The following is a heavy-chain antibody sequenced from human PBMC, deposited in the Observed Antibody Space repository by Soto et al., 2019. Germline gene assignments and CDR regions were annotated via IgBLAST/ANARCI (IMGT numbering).Heavy chain of an antibody. CDR1: GFIFSDYY. V-gene: IGHV3-11*01. J-gene: IGHJ4*02. Sequence: QVQLVESGGGLVKPGGSLRLSCVASGFIFSDYYMSWIRQAPGKGLERVSYISSSGSTISYAGSVKGRFTISRENAKNSLYLQMNSLRAEDTAVYYCARDGNSGSGRPFDYWGQGTLVTVSS. CDR3: ARDGNSGSGRPFDY. CDR2: ISSSGSTI. D-gene: IGHD3-10*01.